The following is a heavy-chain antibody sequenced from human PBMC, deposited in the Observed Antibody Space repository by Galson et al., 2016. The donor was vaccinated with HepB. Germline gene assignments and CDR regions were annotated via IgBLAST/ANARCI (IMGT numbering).Heavy chain of an antibody. Sequence: SVKVSCKASGGTFSSYAINWVRQAPGQGLEWMGGIIPFFGTANYAQKFQGRVTITADESTSTAYMELSSLRSEDTAMFYCARGRGKTPYYDPGRYGSFDSWGQGTLVTVSS. CDR1: GGTFSSYA. V-gene: IGHV1-69*13. CDR2: IIPFFGTA. D-gene: IGHD3-16*01. J-gene: IGHJ5*01. CDR3: ARGRGKTPYYDPGRYGSFDS.